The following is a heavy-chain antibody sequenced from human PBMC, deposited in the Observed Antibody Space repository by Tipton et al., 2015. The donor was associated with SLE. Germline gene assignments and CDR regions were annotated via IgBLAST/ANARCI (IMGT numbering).Heavy chain of an antibody. CDR3: ARRTGGVTLGY. CDR2: IYHSGST. V-gene: IGHV4-4*02. D-gene: IGHD2-21*02. Sequence: TLSLTCAVSGGSISSSNWWSWVRQPPGKGLEWIGEIYHSGSTNYNPSLKSRVTISVDTSKNQFSLKLSSVTAADTAVYYCARRTGGVTLGYWGQGTMVTVSS. J-gene: IGHJ3*01. CDR1: GGSISSSNW.